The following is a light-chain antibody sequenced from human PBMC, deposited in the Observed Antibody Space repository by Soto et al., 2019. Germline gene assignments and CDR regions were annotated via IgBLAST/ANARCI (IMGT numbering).Light chain of an antibody. Sequence: QSVLTQPPSVSAAAGQKVTISCSGSYSNIGSNFVSWYQHFPGSAPRLLIYDNSQRPSGIPDRFSGSKSGSSATLGITGLQTGDEADYYCGTLDSSLSVVLFGGGTKLTVL. CDR1: YSNIGSNF. J-gene: IGLJ2*01. V-gene: IGLV1-51*01. CDR2: DNS. CDR3: GTLDSSLSVVL.